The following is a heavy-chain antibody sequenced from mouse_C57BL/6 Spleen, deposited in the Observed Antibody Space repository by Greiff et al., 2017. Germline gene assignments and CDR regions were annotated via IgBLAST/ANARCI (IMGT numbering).Heavy chain of an antibody. D-gene: IGHD1-1*01. J-gene: IGHJ2*01. CDR1: GYTFTNYW. CDR2: IYPGGGYT. Sequence: QVQLKESGAELVRPGTSVKMSCKASGYTFTNYWIGWAKQRPGHGLEWIGDIYPGGGYTNYNEKFKGKATLTADKSSSTAYMQFSSLTSEDSVIYYCARGDYYGSSHYYFDYWGQGTTLTVSS. V-gene: IGHV1-63*01. CDR3: ARGDYYGSSHYYFDY.